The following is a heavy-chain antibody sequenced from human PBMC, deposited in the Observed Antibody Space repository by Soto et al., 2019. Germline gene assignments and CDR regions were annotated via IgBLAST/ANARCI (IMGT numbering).Heavy chain of an antibody. Sequence: SETLSLTSTVSGGSISSYYWSWIRQPPGKGLEWIGYIYYSGSTNYNPSLKSRVTISVDTSKNQFSLKLSSVTAADTAVYYCARVNTAMALDYWGQGTLVTVSS. CDR1: GGSISSYY. V-gene: IGHV4-59*01. CDR2: IYYSGST. CDR3: ARVNTAMALDY. D-gene: IGHD5-18*01. J-gene: IGHJ4*02.